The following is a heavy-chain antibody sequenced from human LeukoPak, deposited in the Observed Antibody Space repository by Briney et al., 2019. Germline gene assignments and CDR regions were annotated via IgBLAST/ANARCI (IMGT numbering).Heavy chain of an antibody. D-gene: IGHD6-6*01. Sequence: ASVKVSCKASGYTFGTHWMHWVRQAPGQGLEWMAIINPSGDFRSYAQKFQGRVTMTRDMSTSTVYMELSSLRSEDTAVYYCARVRLGRRDDAFDIWGQGTMVTVSS. CDR3: ARVRLGRRDDAFDI. CDR1: GYTFGTHW. V-gene: IGHV1-46*01. CDR2: INPSGDFR. J-gene: IGHJ3*02.